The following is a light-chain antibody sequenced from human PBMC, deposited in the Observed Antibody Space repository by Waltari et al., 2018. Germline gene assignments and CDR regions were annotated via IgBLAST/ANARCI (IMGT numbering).Light chain of an antibody. Sequence: DIVMTQSPDSLAVSLGERATINCKSSQSVLYSSNNKNYLAWYQHKSGQPPKLLIYWASTRESGVPDRFSGTGSGTDFTLTISSLQAEDVAVYYCQQYYNTPRTFGPGTKVDIK. J-gene: IGKJ3*01. CDR3: QQYYNTPRT. CDR1: QSVLYSSNNKNY. CDR2: WAS. V-gene: IGKV4-1*01.